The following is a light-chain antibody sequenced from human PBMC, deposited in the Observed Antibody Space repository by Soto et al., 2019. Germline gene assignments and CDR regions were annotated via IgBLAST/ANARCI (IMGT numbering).Light chain of an antibody. CDR2: DDA. V-gene: IGLV2-11*01. CDR3: CSYAGTYSLV. Sequence: QSALTQPRSVSGSPGQSVTISCTGTSSDVGGYNYVSWYRQHPGKAPKLMIYDDAKRPSGVPERFSVSKSGNTAFLTISGLQAEDEGYYYCCSYAGTYSLVFGGGTQLTVL. J-gene: IGLJ2*01. CDR1: SSDVGGYNY.